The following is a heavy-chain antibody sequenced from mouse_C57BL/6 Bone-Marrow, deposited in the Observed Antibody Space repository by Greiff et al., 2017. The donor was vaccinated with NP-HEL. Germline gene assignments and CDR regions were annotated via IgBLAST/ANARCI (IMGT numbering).Heavy chain of an antibody. Sequence: EVMLVESGGGLVKPGGSLKLSCAASGFTFSSYAMSWVRQTPEKRLEWVAAISDGGSYTYYPDNVKGRFTISRDNAKNNLYLQMSHLKSEDTAMYYCARNFPYYGSSLFAYWGQGTLVTVSA. J-gene: IGHJ3*01. D-gene: IGHD1-1*01. CDR2: ISDGGSYT. CDR3: ARNFPYYGSSLFAY. CDR1: GFTFSSYA. V-gene: IGHV5-4*03.